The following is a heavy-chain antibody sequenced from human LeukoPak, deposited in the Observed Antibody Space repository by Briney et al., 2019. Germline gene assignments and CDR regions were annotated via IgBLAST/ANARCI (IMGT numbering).Heavy chain of an antibody. CDR1: GFSFSSYA. J-gene: IGHJ4*02. V-gene: IGHV3-23*01. CDR2: ISGSGGST. D-gene: IGHD3-10*01. Sequence: GGSLRLSCAASGFSFSSYAMSWVRQAPGKGLEWVSGISGSGGSTYYADSVKGRFTISRDNSKNRLYLQMNSLRAEDTAVYYCAKRPRGNYLDPFDYWGQGTLVTVSS. CDR3: AKRPRGNYLDPFDY.